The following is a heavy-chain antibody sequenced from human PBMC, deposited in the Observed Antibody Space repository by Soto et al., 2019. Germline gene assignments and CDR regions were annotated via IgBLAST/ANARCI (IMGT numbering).Heavy chain of an antibody. Sequence: SETLSLTCTVSGGSISSGGYYWSWIRQHPGKGLEWIGYIYYSGSTYYNPSLKSRVTISVDTSKNQFSLKLSSVTAADTAVYYCARCDSGWYMLDYWGQGTLVTVSS. D-gene: IGHD6-19*01. CDR2: IYYSGST. V-gene: IGHV4-31*03. J-gene: IGHJ4*02. CDR1: GGSISSGGYY. CDR3: ARCDSGWYMLDY.